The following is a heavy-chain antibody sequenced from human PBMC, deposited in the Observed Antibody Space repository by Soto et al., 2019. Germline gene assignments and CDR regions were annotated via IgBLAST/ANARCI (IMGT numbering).Heavy chain of an antibody. J-gene: IGHJ6*02. CDR2: INHSGST. CDR3: ARARGGNGGYYYYGMDV. CDR1: GGSFSGYY. D-gene: IGHD2-15*01. Sequence: SETLSLTCAVYGGSFSGYYWSWIRQPPGKGLEWIGEINHSGSTNYIPSLKSRVTISVDTSKNQFSLKLSSVTAADTAVYYCARARGGNGGYYYYGMDVWGQGTTVTVSS. V-gene: IGHV4-34*01.